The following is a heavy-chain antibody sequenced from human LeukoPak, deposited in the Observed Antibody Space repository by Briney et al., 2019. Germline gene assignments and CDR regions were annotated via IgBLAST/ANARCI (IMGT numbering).Heavy chain of an antibody. J-gene: IGHJ4*02. V-gene: IGHV1-8*02. CDR3: ARGPPNGSGSYYNY. CDR1: GYTFTSYG. CDR2: MNPNSGNT. Sequence: GASVKVSCKASGYTFTSYGISWVRQATGQGLEWMGWMNPNSGNTGYAQKFQGRVTMTRNTSISTAYMGLSSLRSEDTAVYYCARGPPNGSGSYYNYWGQGTLVTVSS. D-gene: IGHD3-10*01.